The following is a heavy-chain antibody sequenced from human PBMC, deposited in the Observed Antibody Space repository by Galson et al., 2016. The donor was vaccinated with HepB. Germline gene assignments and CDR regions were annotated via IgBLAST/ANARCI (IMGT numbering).Heavy chain of an antibody. V-gene: IGHV3-33*01. CDR3: ASEAPILAPTLDY. Sequence: SLRLSCAASGFTFSRNGMHWVRRAPGKGLEWVAVIRYDGSNKYHADSVKGRFTISRDNSKNTLYLQMNSLRAEDTAVYYCASEAPILAPTLDYWGQGTLVTVSS. CDR2: IRYDGSNK. D-gene: IGHD2/OR15-2a*01. J-gene: IGHJ4*02. CDR1: GFTFSRNG.